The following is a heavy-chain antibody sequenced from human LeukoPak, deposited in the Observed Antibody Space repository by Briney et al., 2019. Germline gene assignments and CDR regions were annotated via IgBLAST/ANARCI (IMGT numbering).Heavy chain of an antibody. D-gene: IGHD3-10*01. Sequence: GGSLRLSCAASGFTFSDYYMSWIRQAPGKGLEWVSYISSSSSYTNYADSVKGRFTISRDNAKNSLHLQMNSLRAEDTAVYYCARDWYYYGSGSYYTSLYNWFDPWGQGTLVTVSS. CDR1: GFTFSDYY. CDR2: ISSSSSYT. CDR3: ARDWYYYGSGSYYTSLYNWFDP. J-gene: IGHJ5*02. V-gene: IGHV3-11*06.